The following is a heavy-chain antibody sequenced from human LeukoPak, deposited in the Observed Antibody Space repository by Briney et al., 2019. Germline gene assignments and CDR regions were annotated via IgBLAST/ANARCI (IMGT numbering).Heavy chain of an antibody. CDR1: GFTFSSYA. CDR2: ISGSGGST. D-gene: IGHD3-10*02. Sequence: GGSLRLSCAASGFTFSSYAMSWVRQAPGKGLEWVSAISGSGGSTYYADSVKGRFTISRDNAKNSLYLQMNSLRAEDTAVYYCPRVGLDYYVRGIYITLYYFATWGREPLVTVSS. CDR3: PRVGLDYYVRGIYITLYYFAT. V-gene: IGHV3-23*01. J-gene: IGHJ4*02.